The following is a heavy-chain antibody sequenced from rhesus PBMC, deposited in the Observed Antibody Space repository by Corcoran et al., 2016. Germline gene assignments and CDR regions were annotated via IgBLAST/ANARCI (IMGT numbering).Heavy chain of an antibody. Sequence: QVQLQESGQELVKPSETLSLTCAVSGGSISSNYWSWIRQPPGKGLEWIGYIGSSSGSTNYNPSLKSRVTISTDTSKNQFSLKLSSVTAADTAVYYCARHRNRFDVWGPGVLVTVSS. CDR1: GGSISSNY. J-gene: IGHJ5-1*01. V-gene: IGHV4-165*01. CDR2: IGSSSGST. CDR3: ARHRNRFDV.